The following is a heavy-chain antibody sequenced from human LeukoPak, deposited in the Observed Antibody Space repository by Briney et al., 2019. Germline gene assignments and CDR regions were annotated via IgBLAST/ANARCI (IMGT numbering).Heavy chain of an antibody. V-gene: IGHV4-34*01. CDR1: GGSFSAYY. CDR3: ARAVGRIDYDSSGYYLDAFDI. CDR2: INQSGGT. D-gene: IGHD3-22*01. Sequence: SETLSLTCAVYGGSFSAYYWSWIRQPPGKGLEWIGEINQSGGTTYNPSLKSRLTISVDTSKNQSSLKLSSVTAADTAVYYCARAVGRIDYDSSGYYLDAFDIWGQGTMVTVSS. J-gene: IGHJ3*02.